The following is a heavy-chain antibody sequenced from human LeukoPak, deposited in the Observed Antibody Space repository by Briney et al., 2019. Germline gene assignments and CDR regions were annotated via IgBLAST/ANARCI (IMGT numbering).Heavy chain of an antibody. J-gene: IGHJ5*02. D-gene: IGHD1-7*01. CDR3: ARARQLELPPAPNWFDP. CDR2: ISAYNGNT. Sequence: ASVKVSCTASVYTFTSYGISWVRQAPGQGLARMGWISAYNGNTNYAHKLQGRVTMTTDTSTSTAYMELRSLRSDDTAVYYCARARQLELPPAPNWFDPWGQGTLVTVSS. CDR1: VYTFTSYG. V-gene: IGHV1-18*01.